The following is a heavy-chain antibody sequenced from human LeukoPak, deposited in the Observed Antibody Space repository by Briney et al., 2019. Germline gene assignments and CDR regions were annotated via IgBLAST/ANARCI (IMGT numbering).Heavy chain of an antibody. D-gene: IGHD3-3*01. Sequence: GGSLRLSCAASGFTFTNAWMSWVRQAPGKGLEWVGRVKGKSDGGTIDYAAHVKGRFPISRDDSKTMVSLQMNSLESGDTAVYYCTTDRAISGLPIFGYWGQGTPVTVSS. CDR3: TTDRAISGLPIFGY. V-gene: IGHV3-15*01. CDR1: GFTFTNAW. J-gene: IGHJ4*02. CDR2: VKGKSDGGTI.